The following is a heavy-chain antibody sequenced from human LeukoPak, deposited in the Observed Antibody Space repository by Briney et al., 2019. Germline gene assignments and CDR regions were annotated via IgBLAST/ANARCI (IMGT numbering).Heavy chain of an antibody. V-gene: IGHV4-30-2*01. CDR3: ASTPYCTNGVCRHYYFDY. J-gene: IGHJ4*02. Sequence: SETLSLTCAVSGGSISSGGYPWSWIRQPPGKGLEWIGYIYHSGSTYYNPSLKSRVTISVDRSKNQFSLKLSSVTAADTAVYYCASTPYCTNGVCRHYYFDYWGQGTLVTVSS. CDR2: IYHSGST. CDR1: GGSISSGGYP. D-gene: IGHD2-8*01.